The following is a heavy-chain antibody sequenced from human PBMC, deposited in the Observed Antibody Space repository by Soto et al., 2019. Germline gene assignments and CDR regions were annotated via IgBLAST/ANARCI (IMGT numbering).Heavy chain of an antibody. Sequence: QVQLVQSGAEVKKPGASVKVSCKASGYTFSDYGITWVRQAPGQGLEWMGWISISSGNTHFEESLQRRVTMTSDKTSTAYMELWRLRSDDSAMYYCARSYNYGSYWYFDLWGRGTLVTVSS. D-gene: IGHD3-10*01. J-gene: IGHJ2*01. CDR1: GYTFSDYG. CDR2: ISISSGNT. V-gene: IGHV1-18*04. CDR3: ARSYNYGSYWYFDL.